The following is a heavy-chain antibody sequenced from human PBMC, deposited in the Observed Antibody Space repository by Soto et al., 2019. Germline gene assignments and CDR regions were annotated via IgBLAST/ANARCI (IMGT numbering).Heavy chain of an antibody. CDR1: GFTFSDFW. Sequence: LRRSWESSGFTFSDFWMSWVRQAPGKGLEWVANIRGDGSEKRYVDSVRGRFTISRDNAKNSVYLQMNSLRGDDTALYYCGRDEVRNGVGVWGQGTTVTVSS. V-gene: IGHV3-7*01. J-gene: IGHJ6*02. CDR3: GRDEVRNGVGV. CDR2: IRGDGSEK.